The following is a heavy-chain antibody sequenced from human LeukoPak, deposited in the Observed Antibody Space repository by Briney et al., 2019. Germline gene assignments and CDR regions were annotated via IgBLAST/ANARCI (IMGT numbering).Heavy chain of an antibody. Sequence: GGALRLSCAASGFTFSSYWMDWVRQAPGKGLEWVSGISWNSGSIGYADSVKGRFTISRDNAKNSLYLQMNSLRAEDTALYYCAKDTGFSASEDFDYWGQGTLVTVSS. J-gene: IGHJ4*02. V-gene: IGHV3-9*01. D-gene: IGHD3-10*01. CDR1: GFTFSSYW. CDR2: ISWNSGSI. CDR3: AKDTGFSASEDFDY.